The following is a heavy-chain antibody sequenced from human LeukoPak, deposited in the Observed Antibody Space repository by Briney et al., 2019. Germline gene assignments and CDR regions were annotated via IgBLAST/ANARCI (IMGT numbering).Heavy chain of an antibody. Sequence: ASXKVSCKASGGTFISYAISWVRQAPGQGLEWMGGIIPIFGTANYAQKFQGRVTITADESTSTAYMELSSLRSEDTAVYYCARELYGSGLGPLWYWGQGTLVTVSS. V-gene: IGHV1-69*01. CDR1: GGTFISYA. CDR3: ARELYGSGLGPLWY. D-gene: IGHD6-19*01. CDR2: IIPIFGTA. J-gene: IGHJ4*02.